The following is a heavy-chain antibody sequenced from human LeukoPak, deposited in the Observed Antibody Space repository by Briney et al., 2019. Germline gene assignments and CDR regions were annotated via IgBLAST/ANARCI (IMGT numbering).Heavy chain of an antibody. CDR1: GGSFNDYY. CDR3: ARDYTPTVNWFDP. J-gene: IGHJ5*02. CDR2: SYHSGSP. V-gene: IGHV4-34*01. Sequence: SETLSLTCAVYGGSFNDYYWSWIRQPPGKGLEWIGESYHSGSPNYNPSLKSRVTISVDTSKNQFSLKLSSVTAADTAVYYCARDYTPTVNWFDPWGQGTLVTVSS. D-gene: IGHD4-11*01.